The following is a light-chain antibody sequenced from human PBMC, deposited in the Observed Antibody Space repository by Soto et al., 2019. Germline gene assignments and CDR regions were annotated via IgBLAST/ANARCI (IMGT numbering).Light chain of an antibody. CDR3: GTWDTSLPFVYD. J-gene: IGLJ1*01. V-gene: IGLV1-51*01. CDR1: SSNIGNNY. Sequence: QSVLTQPPSVSAAPGQNVTISCSGTSSNIGNNYVSWYQHLPGTAPRILIYDNYKRPSGIPDRFSGFKSGTSATLGITGLQTGDEADYYCGTWDTSLPFVYDFGSGTKVTV. CDR2: DNY.